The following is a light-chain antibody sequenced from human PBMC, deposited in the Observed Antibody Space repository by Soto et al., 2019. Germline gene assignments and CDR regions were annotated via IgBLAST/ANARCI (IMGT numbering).Light chain of an antibody. CDR3: QHYYDVPYT. CDR2: WAS. J-gene: IGKJ2*01. CDR1: QSVLYSSNNKNY. Sequence: DIVMTQSPDSLAVSLGERATINCKSSQSVLYSSNNKNYLAWFQQKPGQPPKLLIYWASTRESGVPDRFSGSGSGTDFTLNVSSLQAEDVAVYYCQHYYDVPYTFGQGTKLEIK. V-gene: IGKV4-1*01.